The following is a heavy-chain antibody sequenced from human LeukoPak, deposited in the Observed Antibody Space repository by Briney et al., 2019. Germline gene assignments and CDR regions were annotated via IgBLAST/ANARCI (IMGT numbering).Heavy chain of an antibody. CDR3: ARVKGWYDDFDY. J-gene: IGHJ4*02. CDR1: GYIFTTCY. V-gene: IGHV1-46*01. CDR2: IIPILNIT. D-gene: IGHD6-19*01. Sequence: ASVKVSCKASGYIFTTCYMHWVRQAPGQGLEWMGRIIPILNITHYAQKFQGRVTMTRDTSTSTVYMELSSLRSEDTAVYYCARVKGWYDDFDYWGQGTLVTVSS.